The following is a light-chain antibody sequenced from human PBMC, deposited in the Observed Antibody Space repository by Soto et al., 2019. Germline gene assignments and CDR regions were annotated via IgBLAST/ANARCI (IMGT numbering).Light chain of an antibody. V-gene: IGKV1-17*01. CDR3: LQHYAFPFS. Sequence: DIQMTQSPSSLSASVGGRVTITCRASQDIGTSLDWFQQKPGTAPKRLIYTISDLQSGGPSRFSGGGSGTEFTLTISSLQPEDSATYYCLQHYAFPFSFGPGTKVHV. CDR1: QDIGTS. CDR2: TIS. J-gene: IGKJ3*01.